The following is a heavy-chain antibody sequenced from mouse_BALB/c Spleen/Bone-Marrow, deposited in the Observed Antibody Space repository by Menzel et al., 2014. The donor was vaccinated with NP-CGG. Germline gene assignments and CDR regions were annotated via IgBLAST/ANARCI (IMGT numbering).Heavy chain of an antibody. CDR2: INPSNGRT. CDR3: APYYYGSLDY. D-gene: IGHD1-1*01. Sequence: VQLQQSGAELVKPGASVKLSCKASGYTFTSYWMHWVKQRPGQGLEWIGEINPSNGRTNYNEKFKSKATLTVDKSSSTAYMQLSSLTSEDSAVYYCAPYYYGSLDYWGQGTTLTVSS. V-gene: IGHV1S81*02. CDR1: GYTFTSYW. J-gene: IGHJ2*01.